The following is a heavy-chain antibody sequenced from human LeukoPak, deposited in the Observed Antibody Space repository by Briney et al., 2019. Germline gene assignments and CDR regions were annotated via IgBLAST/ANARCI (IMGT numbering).Heavy chain of an antibody. CDR1: GFTFSSYW. CDR2: IKQAASET. CDR3: ARIVRGDGDY. J-gene: IGHJ4*02. D-gene: IGHD3-10*01. V-gene: IGHV3-7*01. Sequence: GGSLRLSCAASGFTFSSYWMTWVRQAPGKGLEWVAIIKQAASETYYVGSVKGRFTISRDNAKNSLYLQMSSLRADDTAVYYCARIVRGDGDYWGQGTLVTVSS.